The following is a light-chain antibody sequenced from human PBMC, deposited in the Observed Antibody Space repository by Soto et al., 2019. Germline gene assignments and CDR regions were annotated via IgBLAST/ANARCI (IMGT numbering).Light chain of an antibody. CDR3: QQYGSSPPALT. CDR2: GAF. J-gene: IGKJ4*01. Sequence: EIVLTQSPGTLSLSPGERATLSCRASQSVSSTYLAWYQQKPGQAPRLLIYGAFSRATGIPDRFSGSGSGTEFTLTISRLEPEDFAVYWCQQYGSSPPALTFGGGTKVEIK. CDR1: QSVSSTY. V-gene: IGKV3-20*01.